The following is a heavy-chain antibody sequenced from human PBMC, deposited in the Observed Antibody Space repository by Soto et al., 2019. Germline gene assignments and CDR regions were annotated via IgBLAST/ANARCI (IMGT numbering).Heavy chain of an antibody. CDR2: IYYSGTT. Sequence: PSETLSLTCTVSGGSISSNSDYWAWIRQPPGKGLEWIGNIYYSGTTYYNPSLLSRVTISADTSMNEFSLRLSSVTAADTAVYYCARLNGYCVSTGCHGYYGMDVWGQGTTVTVSS. CDR1: GGSISSNSDY. D-gene: IGHD2-2*03. V-gene: IGHV4-39*01. J-gene: IGHJ6*02. CDR3: ARLNGYCVSTGCHGYYGMDV.